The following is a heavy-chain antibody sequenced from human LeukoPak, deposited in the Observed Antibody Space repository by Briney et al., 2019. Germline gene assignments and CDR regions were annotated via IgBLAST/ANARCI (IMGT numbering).Heavy chain of an antibody. CDR1: GYTFTSYG. V-gene: IGHV1-8*01. J-gene: IGHJ5*02. D-gene: IGHD3-10*01. Sequence: ASVKVSCKASGYTFTSYGINWVRQATGQGLEWMGWMNPNSGNTGYAQKFQGRVTMTRNTSISTACMELSSLRSEDTAVYYCARKGVRFGTNWFDPWGQGTLVTVSS. CDR3: ARKGVRFGTNWFDP. CDR2: MNPNSGNT.